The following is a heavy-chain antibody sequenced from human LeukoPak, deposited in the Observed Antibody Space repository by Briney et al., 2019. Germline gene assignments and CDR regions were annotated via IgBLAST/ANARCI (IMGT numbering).Heavy chain of an antibody. CDR1: GFTFTSYS. CDR2: ISSSSSYI. D-gene: IGHD3-22*01. Sequence: GGSLRLSCAASGFTFTSYSMNWVRQSPGKGLNCVSSISSSSSYIYYVDSLNGRFTISRDNAKNSLYLQMNSLRAEDTAVYSCARDSSDNLSPMDVWGKGTTVTISS. J-gene: IGHJ6*03. V-gene: IGHV3-21*01. CDR3: ARDSSDNLSPMDV.